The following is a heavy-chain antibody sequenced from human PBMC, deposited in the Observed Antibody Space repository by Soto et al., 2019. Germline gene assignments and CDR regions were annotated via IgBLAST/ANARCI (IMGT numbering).Heavy chain of an antibody. CDR2: FYHGGST. CDR1: GYSISSGYY. D-gene: IGHD3-3*01. J-gene: IGHJ5*02. Sequence: PSETLSLTCAVSGYSISSGYYWGWIRQPPGKGLEWIGSFYHGGSTYYNPSLKSRVTISVDTSKNQFSLKLSSVTAADTAVYFCARGAITIFGLANNKSFWFDPWGQGTLVTVSS. CDR3: ARGAITIFGLANNKSFWFDP. V-gene: IGHV4-38-2*01.